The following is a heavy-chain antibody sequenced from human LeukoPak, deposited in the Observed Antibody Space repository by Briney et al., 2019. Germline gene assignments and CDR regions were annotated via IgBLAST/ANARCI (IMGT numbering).Heavy chain of an antibody. J-gene: IGHJ4*02. CDR1: GFTFSSYS. V-gene: IGHV3-21*01. D-gene: IGHD1-26*01. Sequence: PGGSLRLSCAASGFTFSSYSINWVRQAPGKGLHWVSSISSSSSYIYYADSVKGRFTISREQRKNSVYLKMNSLRAEDTAVYYCAREVGANDYWGQGTLVTVSS. CDR2: ISSSSSYI. CDR3: AREVGANDY.